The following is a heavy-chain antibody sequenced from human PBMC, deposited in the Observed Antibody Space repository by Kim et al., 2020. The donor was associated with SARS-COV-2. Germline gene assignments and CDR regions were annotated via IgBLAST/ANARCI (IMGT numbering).Heavy chain of an antibody. CDR1: GGSFSGYY. CDR2: INHSGST. J-gene: IGHJ6*03. D-gene: IGHD6-19*01. V-gene: IGHV4-34*01. Sequence: SETLSLTCAVYGGSFSGYYWSWIRQPPGKGLEWIGEINHSGSTNYNPSLKSRVTISVDTSKNQFSLKLSSVTAADTAVYYCARGTRQCLVLHTYRWYYLDVWGKGTTVTVSS. CDR3: ARGTRQCLVLHTYRWYYLDV.